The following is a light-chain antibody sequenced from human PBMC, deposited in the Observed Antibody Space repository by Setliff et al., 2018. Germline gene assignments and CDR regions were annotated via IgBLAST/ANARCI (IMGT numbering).Light chain of an antibody. CDR1: SSDVGGYNY. CDR2: DVS. V-gene: IGLV2-8*01. J-gene: IGLJ1*01. CDR3: SSYAGSNNPEV. Sequence: QSVLTQPASVSGSPGQSITISCTGTSSDVGGYNYVSWYQQHPGKAPKLMIYDVSKRPSGVPDRFSGSKSGNTASLTVSGLQAEDEADYYCSSYAGSNNPEVFGTGTKVTV.